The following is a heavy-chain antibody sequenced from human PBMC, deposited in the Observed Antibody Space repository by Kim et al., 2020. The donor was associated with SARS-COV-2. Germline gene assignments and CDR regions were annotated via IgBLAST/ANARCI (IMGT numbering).Heavy chain of an antibody. CDR2: ISTDGYDK. CDR1: GVTLGNYA. Sequence: GGSLRLFCAASGVTLGNYAMSWVRQAPGKGPEWVSAISTDGYDKFYADSVKGRFTISRDNSKNTLSVQMNSLRAEDTAIYYCTKRDSGNSWNPDNLWGQGIPVTVSS. CDR3: TKRDSGNSWNPDNL. V-gene: IGHV3-23*01. J-gene: IGHJ5*02. D-gene: IGHD3-3*01.